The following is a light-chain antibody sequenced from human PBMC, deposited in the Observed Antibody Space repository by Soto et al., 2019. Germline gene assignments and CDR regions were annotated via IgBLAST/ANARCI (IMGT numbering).Light chain of an antibody. CDR1: QSVSNDF. CDR3: QQYGSSPPRT. J-gene: IGKJ1*01. Sequence: EIVLTQSPGILSLSPGERATLSCRASQSVSNDFLAWYQQKPGPAPRLLIYGASTRATDVPDRFSGSGSGADFTLSISRLEPEDFAVYYCQQYGSSPPRTFGQGTKVDIK. CDR2: GAS. V-gene: IGKV3-20*01.